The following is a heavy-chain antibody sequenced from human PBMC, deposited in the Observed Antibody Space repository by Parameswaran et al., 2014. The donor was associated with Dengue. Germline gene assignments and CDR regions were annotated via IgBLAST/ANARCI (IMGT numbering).Heavy chain of an antibody. CDR2: MKEDGSER. J-gene: IGHJ3*01. V-gene: IGHV3-7*01. D-gene: IGHD3-9*01. Sequence: VRQAPGKGLEWVANMKEDGSERYYADSVKGRFTISRDNAKNSLYLRMNSLRTDDTAVYYCAGPLEAGTGYRYDAFDVWGQGTMVTVSS. CDR3: AGPLEAGTGYRYDAFDV.